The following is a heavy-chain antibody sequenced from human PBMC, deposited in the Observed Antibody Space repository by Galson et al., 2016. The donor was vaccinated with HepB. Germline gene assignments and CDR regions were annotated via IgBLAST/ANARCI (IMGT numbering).Heavy chain of an antibody. V-gene: IGHV3-7*01. Sequence: SLRLSCAASGFTFSSYWMSWVRQAPGKGLEWVANINQDSSNKNYVDSVKGRFTISRDNSKNTLYVQMNSLRVEDTAVYYCARAGYYGSGSYHYNYGMDVWGQGTTVTVSS. J-gene: IGHJ6*02. CDR1: GFTFSSYW. CDR3: ARAGYYGSGSYHYNYGMDV. CDR2: INQDSSNK. D-gene: IGHD3-10*01.